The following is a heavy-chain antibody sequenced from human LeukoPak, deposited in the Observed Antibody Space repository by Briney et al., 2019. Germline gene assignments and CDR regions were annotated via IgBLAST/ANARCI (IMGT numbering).Heavy chain of an antibody. CDR1: GFTFSNAW. CDR3: ARAHAYCSSGNCNSPDYYYGIDV. V-gene: IGHV3-15*01. CDR2: IKSKTDGGTT. D-gene: IGHD2-15*01. Sequence: GGSLRLSCAASGFTFSNAWMSWVRQAPGKGLEWVGRIKSKTDGGTTDCAAPVKGRFTISRDDSKNTLYLQMNNLRAEDTAVYYCARAHAYCSSGNCNSPDYYYGIDVWGQGTTVTVSS. J-gene: IGHJ6*02.